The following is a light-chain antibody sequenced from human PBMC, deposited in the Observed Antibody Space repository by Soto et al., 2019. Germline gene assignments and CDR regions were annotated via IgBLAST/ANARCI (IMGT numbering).Light chain of an antibody. J-gene: IGLJ1*01. CDR1: SSDVGGYDF. V-gene: IGLV2-14*01. Sequence: QSVLTQPASVSGSPGQSITISCTGTSSDVGGYDFVSWYQHHPGKAPKLIIYEVSTRPSGVSNRFSGSESGNTASLTISGVQADDEPDYYCSSYTSDWGVFGTGTKVTVL. CDR2: EVS. CDR3: SSYTSDWGV.